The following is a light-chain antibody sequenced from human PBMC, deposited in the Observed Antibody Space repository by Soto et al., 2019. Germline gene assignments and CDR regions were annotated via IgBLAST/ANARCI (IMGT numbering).Light chain of an antibody. Sequence: DIQMTQSPSSLSASVGDRVTITCQASQDISNYLNWYQQKPGKAPKLLIFDASTLQIGVPSRFSGSGSGTDFTFTISSLQPEDLATCFCQQYVTLPPLTFGGGTRVEIK. CDR3: QQYVTLPPLT. J-gene: IGKJ4*01. CDR2: DAS. V-gene: IGKV1-33*01. CDR1: QDISNY.